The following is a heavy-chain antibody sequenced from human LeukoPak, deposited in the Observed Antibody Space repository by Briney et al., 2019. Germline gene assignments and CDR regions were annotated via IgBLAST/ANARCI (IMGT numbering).Heavy chain of an antibody. CDR1: GFTFSRYW. J-gene: IGHJ4*02. V-gene: IGHV3-7*01. CDR2: IKQDGSQK. D-gene: IGHD6-6*01. Sequence: GGSLRLSCAASGFTFSRYWMTWVRQAPGKGLEWVANIKQDGSQKYYVDSVKGRFTISRDNAKNSLYLQMNSLRAEDTAVYYCARIGYSSSSLDYWGQGTLVTVSS. CDR3: ARIGYSSSSLDY.